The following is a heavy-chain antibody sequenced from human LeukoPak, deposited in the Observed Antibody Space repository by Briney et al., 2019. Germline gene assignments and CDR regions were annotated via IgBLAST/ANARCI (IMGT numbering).Heavy chain of an antibody. Sequence: SSETLSLTCAVYGGSFSGYYWSWIRQPPGKGLEWIGEINHSGSTNYNPSLKRRVTISVDTSKNQFSLKLSSVTAADTAVYYCARSDGDYGDYWGQGTLVTVSS. V-gene: IGHV4-34*01. CDR1: GGSFSGYY. CDR2: INHSGST. J-gene: IGHJ4*02. D-gene: IGHD4-17*01. CDR3: ARSDGDYGDY.